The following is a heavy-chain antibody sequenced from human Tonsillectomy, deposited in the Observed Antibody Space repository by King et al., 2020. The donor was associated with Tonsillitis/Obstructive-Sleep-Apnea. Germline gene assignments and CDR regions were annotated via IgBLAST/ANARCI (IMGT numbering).Heavy chain of an antibody. Sequence: VHLVQSGAEVKKPGSSVKVSCRASGGTFSKYAISWVRQAPGQGLEWMGGIIPVFGTPNYAQRFQGRITITADASTSTTYLEVSSLRSEDTAVYYCARNRGTLHEDYYYYMDVWGRGTTVTVSS. V-gene: IGHV1-69*12. J-gene: IGHJ6*03. CDR2: IIPVFGTP. CDR3: ARNRGTLHEDYYYYMDV. CDR1: GGTFSKYA. D-gene: IGHD1-1*01.